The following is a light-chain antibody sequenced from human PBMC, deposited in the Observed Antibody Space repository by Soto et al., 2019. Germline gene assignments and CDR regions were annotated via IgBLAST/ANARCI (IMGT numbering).Light chain of an antibody. J-gene: IGKJ5*01. CDR1: QSVTTY. Sequence: DIQLTPSLPSLSASVGARVTITCGASQSVTTYLNWYQQKPGKAPNLLIYTASSLQSGVPSRFSGGGSGTDFALTSSGLQPEDFATYYCQQTYSSPPTFGQGTRLEIK. V-gene: IGKV1-39*01. CDR3: QQTYSSPPT. CDR2: TAS.